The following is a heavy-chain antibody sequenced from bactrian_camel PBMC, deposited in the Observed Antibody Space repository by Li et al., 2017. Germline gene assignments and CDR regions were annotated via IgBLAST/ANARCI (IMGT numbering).Heavy chain of an antibody. CDR3: VRDPYDYEFNY. V-gene: IGHV3S53*01. J-gene: IGHJ4*01. D-gene: IGHD4*01. CDR1: GYTHGTRC. CDR2: IQSDGST. Sequence: VQLVESGGGSVQAGGSLRLSCVASGYTHGTRCRGWFRQAPGKEREGVAAIQSDGSTTYADSVKGRFTISQDNARNTLYLQMNSLKPEDTAVYYCVRDPYDYEFNYWGQGTQVTVS.